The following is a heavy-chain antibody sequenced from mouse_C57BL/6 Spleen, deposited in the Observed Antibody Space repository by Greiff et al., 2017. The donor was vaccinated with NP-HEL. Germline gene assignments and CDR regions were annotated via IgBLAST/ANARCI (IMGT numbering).Heavy chain of an antibody. V-gene: IGHV1-82*01. CDR3: AREEESRFAY. Sequence: QVQLQQSGPELVKPGASVKISCKASGYAFSSSWMNWVKQRPGKGLEWIGRIYPGDGDTNYNGKFKGKATLTADKSSSTAYMQLSSLTSEDSAVYFCAREEESRFAYWGQGTLVTVSA. J-gene: IGHJ3*01. CDR2: IYPGDGDT. D-gene: IGHD1-3*01. CDR1: GYAFSSSW.